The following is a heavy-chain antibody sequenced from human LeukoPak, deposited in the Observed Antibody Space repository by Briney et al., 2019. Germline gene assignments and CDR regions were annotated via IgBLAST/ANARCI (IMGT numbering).Heavy chain of an antibody. D-gene: IGHD2-15*01. V-gene: IGHV4-4*09. CDR1: GGSISSYY. CDR2: IYTSGST. J-gene: IGHJ5*02. Sequence: PSETLSLTCTVSGGSISSYYWSWIRQPPGKGLEWIGYIYTSGSTNYNPSLKSRVTISVDTSKNQFSLKLSSVTAADTAVYYCATHAATVPPSRGNWFDPWGQGTLVTVSS. CDR3: ATHAATVPPSRGNWFDP.